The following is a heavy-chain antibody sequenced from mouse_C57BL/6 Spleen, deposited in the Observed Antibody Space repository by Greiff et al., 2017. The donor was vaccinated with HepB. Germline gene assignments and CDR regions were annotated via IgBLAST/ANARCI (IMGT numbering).Heavy chain of an antibody. J-gene: IGHJ4*01. Sequence: QVHVKQSGPGLVAPSQSLSITCTVSGFSLTSYGVSWVRQPPGKGLEWLGVIWGDGSTNYHSALISRLSISKDNSKSQVFLKLNSLQTDDTATYDCVKKRETSYYSNYVGAMDYWGQGTSVTVSS. CDR2: IWGDGST. CDR1: GFSLTSYG. V-gene: IGHV2-3*01. CDR3: VKKRETSYYSNYVGAMDY. D-gene: IGHD2-5*01.